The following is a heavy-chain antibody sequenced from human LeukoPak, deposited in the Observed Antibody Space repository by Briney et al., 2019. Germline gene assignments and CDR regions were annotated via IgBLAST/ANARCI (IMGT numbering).Heavy chain of an antibody. CDR2: INRSGST. J-gene: IGHJ2*01. CDR1: GGSFSNTY. V-gene: IGHV4-34*01. D-gene: IGHD6-19*01. Sequence: SETLSLTCAVYGGSFSNTYWSWIRQPPGKGLEWIGEINRSGSTNYNPSLKSRVTISVDTSKNQFSLKLRSVTAADTAVYFCARDPRKYTNDWYRRWYFDLWGRGTLVTVSS. CDR3: ARDPRKYTNDWYRRWYFDL.